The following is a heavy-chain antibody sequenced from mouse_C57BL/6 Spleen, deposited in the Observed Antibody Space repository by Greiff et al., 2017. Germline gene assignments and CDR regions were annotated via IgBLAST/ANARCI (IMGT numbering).Heavy chain of an antibody. J-gene: IGHJ4*01. CDR3: ARLAYAMDY. Sequence: QVQLKQPGAELVMPGASVKLSCKASGYTFTSYWMHWVKQRPGQGLEWIGEIDPSDSYTNYNQKFKGKSTLTVDKSSSTAYMQLSSLTSEDSAVYYCARLAYAMDYWGQGTSVTVSS. CDR2: IDPSDSYT. CDR1: GYTFTSYW. V-gene: IGHV1-69*01.